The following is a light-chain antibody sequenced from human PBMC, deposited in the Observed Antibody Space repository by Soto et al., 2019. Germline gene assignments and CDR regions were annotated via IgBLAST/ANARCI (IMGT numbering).Light chain of an antibody. Sequence: DIQMTQSPSTLSASVGDRVTITCRASQSISSWLAWYQQKPGKAPKLLIYKASSLESGVPSRFSGSGSGTEFTLTISSLQPDDFATYYCQQYYSYSGTFGQGTKLEIK. CDR3: QQYYSYSGT. CDR2: KAS. CDR1: QSISSW. J-gene: IGKJ2*01. V-gene: IGKV1-5*03.